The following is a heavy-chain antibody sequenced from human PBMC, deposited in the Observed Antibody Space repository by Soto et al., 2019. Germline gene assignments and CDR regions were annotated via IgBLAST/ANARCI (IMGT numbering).Heavy chain of an antibody. V-gene: IGHV3-30-3*01. CDR1: GFTFSSYA. CDR2: ISYDGSNK. D-gene: IGHD1-1*01. Sequence: QVQLVESGGGVVQPGRSLRLSCAASGFTFSSYAMHWVRQAPGKGVEWVAVISYDGSNKYYADSVKGRFTISRDNSKNTLYLQMNSLRAEDTAVYYCARESKTDPGSHDAFDIWGQRTMVTVSS. J-gene: IGHJ3*02. CDR3: ARESKTDPGSHDAFDI.